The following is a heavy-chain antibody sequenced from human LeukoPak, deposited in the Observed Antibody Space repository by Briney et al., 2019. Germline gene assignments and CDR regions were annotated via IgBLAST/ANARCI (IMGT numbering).Heavy chain of an antibody. Sequence: SVKVSCKASGGTFSSYAISWVRQAPGQGLEWMGGIIPIFGTANYAQKFQGRVTITTDESTSTAYMELSSLRSEDTAVYYCATIPRATYYYYMDVWGKETTVTVSS. CDR1: GGTFSSYA. CDR2: IIPIFGTA. J-gene: IGHJ6*03. V-gene: IGHV1-69*05. CDR3: ATIPRATYYYYMDV. D-gene: IGHD2-2*02.